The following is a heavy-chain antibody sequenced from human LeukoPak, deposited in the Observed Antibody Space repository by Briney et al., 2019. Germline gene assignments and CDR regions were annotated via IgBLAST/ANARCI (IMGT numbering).Heavy chain of an antibody. CDR3: AKDGIRVVGATPPIDAFDI. D-gene: IGHD1-26*01. CDR1: GFTFSSYA. Sequence: GGSLRLSCAASGFTFSSYAMSWVRQAPGKGLEWVSAISGSGGSTYYADSVKGRFTISRDNSKNTLYLQMNSLRAEDTAVYYCAKDGIRVVGATPPIDAFDIWGQGTMVTVSS. V-gene: IGHV3-23*01. CDR2: ISGSGGST. J-gene: IGHJ3*02.